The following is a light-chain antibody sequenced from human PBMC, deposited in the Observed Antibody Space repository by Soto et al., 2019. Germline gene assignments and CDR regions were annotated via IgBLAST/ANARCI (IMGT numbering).Light chain of an antibody. J-gene: IGLJ1*01. CDR3: SSYTSSTTLYV. V-gene: IGLV2-14*01. CDR2: DVS. CDR1: SSDVDNYKY. Sequence: QSALTQPASVSGSPGQSITISCTGTSSDVDNYKYVSWYQQHPGKAPKLMIYDVSHRPSGVSNRFSGSKSANTASLTISGLQAEDEADYYCSSYTSSTTLYVFGTGTKLTVL.